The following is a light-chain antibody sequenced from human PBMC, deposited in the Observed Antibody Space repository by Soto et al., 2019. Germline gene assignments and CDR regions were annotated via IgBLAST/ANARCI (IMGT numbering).Light chain of an antibody. CDR2: SSS. Sequence: QSGLTQPPSASGTPGQIITISCSGSRSNIGSNPVNWYQHLPGTAPKLLIYSSSHRPSGVPDRFSGSKSGTSASLAISGLQSGDEADYYCAAWDVSLNVVVFGGGTKLTVL. CDR3: AAWDVSLNVVV. CDR1: RSNIGSNP. V-gene: IGLV1-44*01. J-gene: IGLJ2*01.